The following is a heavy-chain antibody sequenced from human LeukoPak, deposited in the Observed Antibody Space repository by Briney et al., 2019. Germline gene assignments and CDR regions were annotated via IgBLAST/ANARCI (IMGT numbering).Heavy chain of an antibody. CDR1: GGSISSYY. CDR3: AGAPLGYCSSTSCYSSYYYYYGMDV. CDR2: IYYSGNT. J-gene: IGHJ6*02. D-gene: IGHD2-2*01. Sequence: SETLSLTCTVSGGSISSYYWSWIRQPPGKGLEWIGYIYYSGNTTYNPSLKSRVTISIDTSKNQFSLKLSSVTAADTAVYYCAGAPLGYCSSTSCYSSYYYYYGMDVWGQGTTVSVSS. V-gene: IGHV4-59*01.